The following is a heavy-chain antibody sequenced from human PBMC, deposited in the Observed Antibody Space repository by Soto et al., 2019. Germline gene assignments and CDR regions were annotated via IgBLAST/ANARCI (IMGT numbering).Heavy chain of an antibody. Sequence: QVQLMQSGAEVKKPGSSVKVSCKASGGTFSSYAITWVRQAPGQGLEWMGGIIPIFGTINYAPEFQGRVTITSDESTSTAYMELSSLRSEDTAVYYCARAGYSYGYYYYYNMDVWGQGTTVTVSS. CDR1: GGTFSSYA. CDR2: IIPIFGTI. V-gene: IGHV1-69*05. CDR3: ARAGYSYGYYYYYNMDV. J-gene: IGHJ6*02. D-gene: IGHD5-18*01.